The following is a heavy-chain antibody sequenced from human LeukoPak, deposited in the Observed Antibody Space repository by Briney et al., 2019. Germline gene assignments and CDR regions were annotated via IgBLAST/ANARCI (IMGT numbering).Heavy chain of an antibody. CDR3: AKAGIFGVVTTLYFDY. Sequence: GGSLRLSCAASGFTFDDYAMHWVRQAPGKGLEWVSGISWNSGSIGYADSVKGRFTISRDNAKNSLYLQMNSLRAEDTAVYYCAKAGIFGVVTTLYFDYWGQGTLVTVSS. CDR1: GFTFDDYA. V-gene: IGHV3-9*01. D-gene: IGHD3-3*01. CDR2: ISWNSGSI. J-gene: IGHJ4*02.